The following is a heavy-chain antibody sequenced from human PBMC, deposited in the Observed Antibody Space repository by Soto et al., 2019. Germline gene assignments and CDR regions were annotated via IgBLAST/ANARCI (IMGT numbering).Heavy chain of an antibody. J-gene: IGHJ6*02. CDR3: ARQGFGVLHGLGDV. Sequence: PQGKGMGWIEYVHHGWGSTYNPPLQSRVAISLDTSKSQFSLKLTSVTATDTAVYYGARQGFGVLHGLGDVWGQGTTATVSS. D-gene: IGHD3-10*01. V-gene: IGHV4-59*08. CDR2: VHHGWGS.